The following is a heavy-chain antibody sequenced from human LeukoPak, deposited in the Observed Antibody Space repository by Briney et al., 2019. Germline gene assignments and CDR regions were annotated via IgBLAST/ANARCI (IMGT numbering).Heavy chain of an antibody. CDR1: GYTFTSYG. CDR3: ARVPLYDSNDYYHPH. Sequence: ASVNVSFKSSGYTFTSYGMHWVRQAPGQRLEWMAWINAGNGNAKYSQKFQGRVTITRDTSASTAYMELSSLRSEDTAVYYCARVPLYDSNDYYHPHWGQGNLVTVSS. J-gene: IGHJ1*01. CDR2: INAGNGNA. V-gene: IGHV1-3*01. D-gene: IGHD3-22*01.